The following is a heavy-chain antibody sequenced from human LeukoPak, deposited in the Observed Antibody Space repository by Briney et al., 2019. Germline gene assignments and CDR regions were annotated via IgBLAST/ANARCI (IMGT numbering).Heavy chain of an antibody. V-gene: IGHV4-4*09. CDR3: ARHYYDSSGPAAFDI. D-gene: IGHD3-22*01. CDR1: GGSISSYY. Sequence: PSETLSLTCTVSGGSISSYYWSWIRQPPGKGLEWIGYIYTSGSTNYNPSLKSRVTISVDTSKNQFSLKLSSVTAADTAVYYCARHYYDSSGPAAFDIWGQGTMVTVSS. CDR2: IYTSGST. J-gene: IGHJ3*02.